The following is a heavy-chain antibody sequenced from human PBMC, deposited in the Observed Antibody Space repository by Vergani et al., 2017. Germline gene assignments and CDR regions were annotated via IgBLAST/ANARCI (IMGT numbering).Heavy chain of an antibody. CDR1: GFTFGDYY. CDR2: IKRDGTET. J-gene: IGHJ4*02. CDR3: AKDYSMRYYHDLFDQ. V-gene: IGHV3-7*01. Sequence: EVQLEESGGGLVQPGGSLRLSCAASGFTFGDYYMAWIRLAPGTGLDWVASIKRDGTETFYVDSVKGRFTISRDNSKNTVYLEMNSLRSEDTAIYYCAKDYSMRYYHDLFDQWGQGTLVTVSS. D-gene: IGHD3-22*01.